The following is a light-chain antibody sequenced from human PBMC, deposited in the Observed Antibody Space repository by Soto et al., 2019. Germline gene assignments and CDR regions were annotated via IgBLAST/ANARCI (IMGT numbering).Light chain of an antibody. V-gene: IGKV3-11*01. CDR3: QQRSTWPYT. Sequence: EIVLTQSPATLSLSPGERATLSCRASQSVSRYVAWYQQKPGQAPRLLIFDASTRATGIPARFSGSGSGTDSTLTISSLEPEDFAVYYCQQRSTWPYTFGQGTMLDIK. CDR2: DAS. CDR1: QSVSRY. J-gene: IGKJ2*01.